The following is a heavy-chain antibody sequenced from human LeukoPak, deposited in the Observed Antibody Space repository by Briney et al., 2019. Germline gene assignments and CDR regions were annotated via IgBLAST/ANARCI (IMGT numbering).Heavy chain of an antibody. D-gene: IGHD4/OR15-4a*01. CDR3: ANERGHPLPNYHIDV. J-gene: IGHJ6*03. V-gene: IGHV3-23*01. Sequence: QPGGSLRLSCAASGFTFSSYAMSWVRQAPGKGLEWVSTIVGSGDCIFYADSVRGRFTISRDSSKNTLYLQMNSLRADDTAVYYCANERGHPLPNYHIDVWGKGTTVTVSS. CDR1: GFTFSSYA. CDR2: IVGSGDCI.